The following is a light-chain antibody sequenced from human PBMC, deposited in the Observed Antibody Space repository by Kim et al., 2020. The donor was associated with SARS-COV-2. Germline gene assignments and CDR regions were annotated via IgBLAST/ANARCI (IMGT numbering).Light chain of an antibody. CDR1: SSDVGCYNS. Sequence: GQSVTISGTGTSSDVGCYNSVSWYQQHRGTAPKLIIYDVSERASGVSNRFSGSQSGNTASPTISGLRAEDEADYYCSSHTTSSTYVFGSGTKVTVL. CDR2: DVS. CDR3: SSHTTSSTYV. J-gene: IGLJ1*01. V-gene: IGLV2-14*03.